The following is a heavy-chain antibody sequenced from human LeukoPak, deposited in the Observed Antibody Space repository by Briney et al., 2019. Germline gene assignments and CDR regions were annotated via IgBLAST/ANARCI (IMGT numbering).Heavy chain of an antibody. CDR2: IHYSGST. CDR3: ARVKSAIGAYYYDGSGYYYLDY. CDR1: GGSTSSHY. D-gene: IGHD3-22*01. Sequence: PSETLSLTCTVSGGSTSSHYWSWIRQPPGKGLQWIGYIHYSGSTNWNPSLKSRVIISVDTSKNQFSLKLSSVTAADTAVYYCARVKSAIGAYYYDGSGYYYLDYWGQGTLVTVSS. V-gene: IGHV4-59*11. J-gene: IGHJ4*02.